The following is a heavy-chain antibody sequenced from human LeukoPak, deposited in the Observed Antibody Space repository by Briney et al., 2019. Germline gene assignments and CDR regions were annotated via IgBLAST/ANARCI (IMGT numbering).Heavy chain of an antibody. CDR2: ITPFFGVG. V-gene: IGHV1-69*10. CDR1: GGSFSNYV. Sequence: SVKVSCKGSGGSFSNYVIHWVRQAPGQGREGMGGITPFFGVGNYAQTFQDRVTFTADKITNTSYMQISSLKSEDTAVYFCARDTNEEYSSSSDGLAVWGQGTTVTVSS. D-gene: IGHD6-6*01. J-gene: IGHJ6*02. CDR3: ARDTNEEYSSSSDGLAV.